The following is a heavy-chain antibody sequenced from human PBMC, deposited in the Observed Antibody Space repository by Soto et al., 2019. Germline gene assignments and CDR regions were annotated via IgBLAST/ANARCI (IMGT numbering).Heavy chain of an antibody. CDR3: ARVGSSCHSGGCYYYYGLGV. D-gene: IGHD1-26*01. CDR1: GDSVGNGPYY. CDR2: IYYSGST. Sequence: QVRLQESGPGLVKPSETLSLSCLVSGDSVGNGPYYWSWIRQSPGEGLEWIAYIYYSGSTNVNPSLESRVNSSIDMSKNQFVLELRSVTAADAAVYFCARVGSSCHSGGCYYYYGLGVWGQGTTVAISS. V-gene: IGHV4-61*01. J-gene: IGHJ6*02.